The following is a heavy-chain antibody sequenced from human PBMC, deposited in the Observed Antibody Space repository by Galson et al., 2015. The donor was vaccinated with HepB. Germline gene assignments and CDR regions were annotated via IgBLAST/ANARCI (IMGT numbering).Heavy chain of an antibody. CDR3: ARGSPIVVVVTATGPRAVALDN. CDR1: GLTVRSTY. D-gene: IGHD2-15*01. Sequence: SLRLSCAASGLTVRSTYMSWVRQAPGKGLEWVSVIYSGDSTYYADSVQGRFTVSRDNSRNTVYLQMNSLRAEDTAVYYCARGSPIVVVVTATGPRAVALDNWGQGTLVTVSS. V-gene: IGHV3-53*01. J-gene: IGHJ4*02. CDR2: IYSGDST.